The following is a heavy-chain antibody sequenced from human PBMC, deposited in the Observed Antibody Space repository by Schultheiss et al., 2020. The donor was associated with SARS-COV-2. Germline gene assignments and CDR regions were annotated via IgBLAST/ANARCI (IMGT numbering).Heavy chain of an antibody. D-gene: IGHD3-3*01. CDR2: IWYDGSNK. Sequence: GGSLRLSCAASGFTFSSYGMHWVRQAPGKGLEWVAVIWYDGSNKYYADSVKGRFTISRDNSKNTLYLEMNSLRVEDTAMYFCARGHHWSGSHYFYYMDVWGKGTTVTVSS. CDR1: GFTFSSYG. J-gene: IGHJ6*03. CDR3: ARGHHWSGSHYFYYMDV. V-gene: IGHV3-33*08.